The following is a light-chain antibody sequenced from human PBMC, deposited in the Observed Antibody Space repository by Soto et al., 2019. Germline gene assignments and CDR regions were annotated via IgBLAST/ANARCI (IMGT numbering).Light chain of an antibody. CDR1: QSVRSW. CDR2: DAS. V-gene: IGKV1-5*01. J-gene: IGKJ4*01. Sequence: DIHMTQSPATLSASVGYRFTITCRASQSVRSWLAWYQQKPGTAPKLLIFDASRLESGVPSRFRGSASGTEFTLTISSLQPDDFATYYCQQYDNSPLTFGGGTKVDIK. CDR3: QQYDNSPLT.